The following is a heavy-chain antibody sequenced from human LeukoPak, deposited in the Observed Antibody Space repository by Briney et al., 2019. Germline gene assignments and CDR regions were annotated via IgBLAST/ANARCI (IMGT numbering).Heavy chain of an antibody. CDR3: TRGRGQALWIVDWFDP. Sequence: GGSLRLSCTASGFTFGDYAMSWVRQAPGKGLEWVGFIRSKAYGGTTAYAASVKGRFTISRDDSKSIAYLQMNSLKTEDTAVYYCTRGRGQALWIVDWFDPWGQGTLVTVSS. V-gene: IGHV3-49*04. D-gene: IGHD1-1*01. J-gene: IGHJ5*02. CDR1: GFTFGDYA. CDR2: IRSKAYGGTT.